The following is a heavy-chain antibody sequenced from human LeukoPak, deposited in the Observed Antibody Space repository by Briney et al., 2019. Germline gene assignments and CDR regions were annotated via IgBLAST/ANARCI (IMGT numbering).Heavy chain of an antibody. D-gene: IGHD3-16*01. CDR2: IDGSGTTA. V-gene: IGHV3-23*01. Sequence: QAGGSLRLSCAASGFTFSSYWMSWVRQAPGKGLEWVSAIDGSGTTAYYADSVKGRFTISGDNSKMTLYLQMNTLRAEDTAIYYCAKDWGTNWQNWFDSWGQGTLVTVSS. CDR1: GFTFSSYW. CDR3: AKDWGTNWQNWFDS. J-gene: IGHJ5*01.